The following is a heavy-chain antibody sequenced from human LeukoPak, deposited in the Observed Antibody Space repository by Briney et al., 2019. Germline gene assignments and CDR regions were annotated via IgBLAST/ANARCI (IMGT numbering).Heavy chain of an antibody. D-gene: IGHD6-19*01. J-gene: IGHJ4*02. V-gene: IGHV1-46*01. CDR3: ARDPEQYYFDY. CDR1: GYTFTGYY. Sequence: ASVKVSVKASGYTFTGYYIHWVRQAPGQGLEWMGIINPSGGSTRYAQKFQGRVTMTRDTSTSTVYMELSSLRSEDTAVFYCARDPEQYYFDYWGQGTLVTVSS. CDR2: INPSGGST.